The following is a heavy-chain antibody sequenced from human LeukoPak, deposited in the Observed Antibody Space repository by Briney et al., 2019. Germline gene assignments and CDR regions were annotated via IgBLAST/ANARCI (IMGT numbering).Heavy chain of an antibody. CDR2: ISGSGSST. J-gene: IGHJ4*02. Sequence: PGGSLRLSCEASGFTFNSYGMSWVRQAPGKGLEWVSGISGSGSSTYYTDSVKGRFTISRDNSKNTLYLQMNSLRAEDTAVYYCAKDLAGNEYWGQGTQVTVSS. D-gene: IGHD6-19*01. CDR1: GFTFNSYG. CDR3: AKDLAGNEY. V-gene: IGHV3-23*01.